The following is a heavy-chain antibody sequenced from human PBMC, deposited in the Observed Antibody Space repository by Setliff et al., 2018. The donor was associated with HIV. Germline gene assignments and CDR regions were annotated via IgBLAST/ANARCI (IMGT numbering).Heavy chain of an antibody. D-gene: IGHD3-10*01. CDR2: IYYTGST. V-gene: IGHV4-31*02. J-gene: IGHJ4*02. Sequence: PSETLSLTCTVSGGSISSGDYYWSWTRQHPRKGLEWIGYIYYTGSTYYNPSLKRRVTISVDTSKNQFSLKLSSVTAAATAVYSCARAPFYYGSGSYYNDGFWGQGTLVTVSS. CDR1: GGSISSGDYY. CDR3: ARAPFYYGSGSYYNDGF.